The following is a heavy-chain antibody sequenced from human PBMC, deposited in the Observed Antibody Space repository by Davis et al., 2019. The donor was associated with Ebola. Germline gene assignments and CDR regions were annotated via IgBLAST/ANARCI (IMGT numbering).Heavy chain of an antibody. Sequence: GESLKISCKASGYTFTGYYMHWVRQAPGQGLEWMGWINPNSGGTNYAQKFQGWVTMTRDTSISTAYMELNRLRSDDTAVYYCARVGVPAAYGMDVWGQGTTVTVSS. CDR1: GYTFTGYY. J-gene: IGHJ6*02. V-gene: IGHV1-2*04. CDR2: INPNSGGT. D-gene: IGHD2-2*01. CDR3: ARVGVPAAYGMDV.